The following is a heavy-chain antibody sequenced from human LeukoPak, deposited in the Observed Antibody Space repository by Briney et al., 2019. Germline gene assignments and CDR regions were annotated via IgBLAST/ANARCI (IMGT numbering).Heavy chain of an antibody. CDR2: IYYTGNT. V-gene: IGHV4-4*02. Sequence: SETLSLTCAVSGGSISSSNWWAWVRQPPGKGLECIGTIYYTGNTNYNPSLKSRVSISVDTSNNHFSLTLSSVTAADTAVYYCARVEDSGYDYRGWFDPWGQGTLVTVSS. CDR1: GGSISSSNW. J-gene: IGHJ5*02. CDR3: ARVEDSGYDYRGWFDP. D-gene: IGHD5-12*01.